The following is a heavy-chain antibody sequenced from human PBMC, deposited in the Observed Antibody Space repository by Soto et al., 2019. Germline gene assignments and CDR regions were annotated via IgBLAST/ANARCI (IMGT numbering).Heavy chain of an antibody. CDR1: GFTFSSYW. CDR3: ARAVGNRYSGYDSWFDP. CDR2: IKQDGSEK. D-gene: IGHD5-12*01. Sequence: EVQLVVSGGGLVQPGGSLRLSCAASGFTFSSYWRSWVRQAPGKGLEWVANIKQDGSEKYYVDSVKGRFTISRDNAKNSLYLQMNSLRAEDTAVYYCARAVGNRYSGYDSWFDPWGPGTLVTVSS. V-gene: IGHV3-7*03. J-gene: IGHJ5*02.